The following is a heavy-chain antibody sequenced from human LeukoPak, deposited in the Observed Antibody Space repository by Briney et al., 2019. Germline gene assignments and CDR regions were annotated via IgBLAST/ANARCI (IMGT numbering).Heavy chain of an antibody. Sequence: ASVKVSCKASGYTFTSYGISRVRQAPGQGLEWMGWISAYNGNTNYAQKLQGRVTMTTDTSTSTAYMELRSLRSDDTAVYYCARGGAVAGTGGYYYGMDVWGQGTTVTVSS. D-gene: IGHD6-19*01. CDR3: ARGGAVAGTGGYYYGMDV. J-gene: IGHJ6*02. V-gene: IGHV1-18*01. CDR1: GYTFTSYG. CDR2: ISAYNGNT.